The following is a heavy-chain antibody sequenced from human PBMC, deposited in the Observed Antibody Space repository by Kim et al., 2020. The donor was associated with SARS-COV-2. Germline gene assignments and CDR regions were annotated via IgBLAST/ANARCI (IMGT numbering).Heavy chain of an antibody. CDR2: INPSGGST. D-gene: IGHD5-18*01. CDR1: GYTFISYY. CDR3: ARGCKEYSYGPGMSS. J-gene: IGHJ4*02. V-gene: IGHV1-46*01. Sequence: ASVKVSCKASGYTFISYYMHWVRQAPGQGLEWMGIINPSGGSTTYAQKFQGRVTMTRDTSTSTVYMELSSLRSEDTAVYYCARGCKEYSYGPGMSSWGQGTLVTVSS.